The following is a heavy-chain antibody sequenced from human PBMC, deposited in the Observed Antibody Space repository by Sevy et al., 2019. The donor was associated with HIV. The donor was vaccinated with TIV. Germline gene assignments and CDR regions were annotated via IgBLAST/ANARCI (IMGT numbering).Heavy chain of an antibody. CDR3: ARDLSDYGGYAY. CDR2: ISNSSTYL. J-gene: IGHJ4*02. V-gene: IGHV3-21*06. CDR1: GFTVSTYN. D-gene: IGHD5-12*01. Sequence: GGSLRLSCAASGFTVSTYNMNWVRQAPGKGLVWVSSISNSSTYLYYADSVKGRFTISRDNAQNSLYLQMNSLRAEDTAVYYCARDLSDYGGYAYWGRGTLVTVSS.